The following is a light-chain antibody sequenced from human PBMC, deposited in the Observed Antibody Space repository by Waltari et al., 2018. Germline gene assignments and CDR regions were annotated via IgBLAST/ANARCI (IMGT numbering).Light chain of an antibody. J-gene: IGKJ2*01. CDR2: DAY. CDR3: QQYDNLYT. Sequence: DIQMTQSTSTLSASVGDRITITCQASQDISHYLNWYQQKPGKAPKLLIYDAYNWETGVPSRFSGSGSGTDFTFTISSLQPEDIATYYCQQYDNLYTFGQGTKLEIK. CDR1: QDISHY. V-gene: IGKV1-33*01.